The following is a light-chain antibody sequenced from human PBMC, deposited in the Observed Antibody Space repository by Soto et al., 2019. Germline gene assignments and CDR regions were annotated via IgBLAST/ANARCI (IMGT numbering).Light chain of an antibody. V-gene: IGKV1-5*01. CDR3: QQYNDWVT. J-gene: IGKJ4*01. CDR1: QSISSW. CDR2: DAS. Sequence: DIQMTQSPSTLSASVGDRVTITCRASQSISSWLAWYQQKPGKAPKLLIYDASSLESGVPSRFSGSGSGTEFTLTINSLQSEDFAVYYCQQYNDWVTFGGGTKVDIK.